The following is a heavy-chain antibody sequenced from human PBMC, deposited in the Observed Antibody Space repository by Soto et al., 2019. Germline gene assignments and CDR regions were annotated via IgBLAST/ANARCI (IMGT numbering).Heavy chain of an antibody. V-gene: IGHV3-23*03. Sequence: PGGCLRLSCAASGFSFSDYSMNWVRQAPGKGLEWVSFIDLSGTKTYYRDSVKGRFTIFKDKSINTVYLQMNSLTVEDAAVYYCTKDRVPDGIYSFDYWGQGALVTVSS. D-gene: IGHD2-15*01. CDR3: TKDRVPDGIYSFDY. J-gene: IGHJ4*02. CDR1: GFSFSDYS. CDR2: IDLSGTKT.